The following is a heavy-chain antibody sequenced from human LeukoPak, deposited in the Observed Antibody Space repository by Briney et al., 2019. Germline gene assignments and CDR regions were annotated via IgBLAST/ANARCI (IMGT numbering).Heavy chain of an antibody. D-gene: IGHD5-18*01. V-gene: IGHV4-39*06. CDR2: INHSGST. CDR1: GGSISSSNYY. CDR3: ARGRLKKGYGPFAYFDYYAMDV. J-gene: IGHJ6*02. Sequence: PSETLSLTCAVSGGSISSSNYYWGWIRQPPGKGLEWIGEINHSGSTNYNPPLKSRVSISVDTSKNQFALKLSSVTAADTAVFYCARGRLKKGYGPFAYFDYYAMDVWGQGTTVTVSS.